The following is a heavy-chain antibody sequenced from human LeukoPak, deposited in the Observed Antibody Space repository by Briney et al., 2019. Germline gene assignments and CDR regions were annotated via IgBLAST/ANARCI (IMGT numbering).Heavy chain of an antibody. CDR1: GFTFDDYA. V-gene: IGHV3-9*01. CDR3: AKLLSDYDILTGFLYGMDV. D-gene: IGHD3-9*01. Sequence: LPGGSLRLSCAASGFTFDDYAMHWVRQAPGKGLEWVSGISWNSGSIGYADSVKGRFTISRDNAKNSLYLQMNSLRAEDTALYYCAKLLSDYDILTGFLYGMDVWGQGTTVTVSS. J-gene: IGHJ6*02. CDR2: ISWNSGSI.